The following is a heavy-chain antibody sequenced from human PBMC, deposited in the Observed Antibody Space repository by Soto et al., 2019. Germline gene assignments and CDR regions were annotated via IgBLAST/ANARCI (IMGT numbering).Heavy chain of an antibody. CDR1: GGTFSSYA. V-gene: IGHV1-69*13. Sequence: GASVKVSCKASGGTFSSYAISWVRQAPRQGLEWMGGSIPIFGTANYAQKFQGRVTITADESTSTAYMELSSLRSEDTAVYYCARVVVGSVNYYYGMDVWGQGTTVTVSS. D-gene: IGHD3-22*01. CDR3: ARVVVGSVNYYYGMDV. CDR2: SIPIFGTA. J-gene: IGHJ6*02.